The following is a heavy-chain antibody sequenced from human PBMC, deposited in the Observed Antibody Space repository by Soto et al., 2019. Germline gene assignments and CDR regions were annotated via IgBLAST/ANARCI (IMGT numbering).Heavy chain of an antibody. D-gene: IGHD3-22*01. Sequence: QVHLVQSGAEVKKPGASVKVSCKASGYTFTDYYMHWVRQAPGQGLEWMGWINPNSGGTNYAQKFQGRVTMTRDTSISTAYMELSRLRSDDTAVYYCARDWYYFDSSGYSKPIYYYYYGMDVRGQGTTVTVSS. J-gene: IGHJ6*02. CDR2: INPNSGGT. CDR3: ARDWYYFDSSGYSKPIYYYYYGMDV. CDR1: GYTFTDYY. V-gene: IGHV1-2*02.